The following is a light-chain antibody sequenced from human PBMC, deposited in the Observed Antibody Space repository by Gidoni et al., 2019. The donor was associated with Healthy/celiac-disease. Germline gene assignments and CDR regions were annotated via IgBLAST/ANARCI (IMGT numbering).Light chain of an antibody. CDR3: SSYTSSSSVV. Sequence: QSALTQPASVSGSPGQSLTISCTGTSSDVGGYNYVSWHQQHPGKAPKLMIYEVSNRPSGVSNRFSGSKSGNTASLTISGLQAEDEADYYCSSYTSSSSVVFGGGTKLTVL. V-gene: IGLV2-14*01. CDR1: SSDVGGYNY. CDR2: EVS. J-gene: IGLJ2*01.